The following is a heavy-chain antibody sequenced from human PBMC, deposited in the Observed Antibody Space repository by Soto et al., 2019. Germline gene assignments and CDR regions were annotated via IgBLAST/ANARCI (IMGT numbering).Heavy chain of an antibody. CDR1: GDSISSRF. Sequence: PSETLSLTCSVSGDSISSRFWNWIRQPPGKGLEWIANIYYSGSTNYNPSLKSRVTMSLDTSKKQFSLKVNSVTAADTAVYYCARSWSNRDAFEIWGRGTMVTVSS. CDR2: IYYSGST. V-gene: IGHV4-59*11. J-gene: IGHJ3*02. CDR3: ARSWSNRDAFEI.